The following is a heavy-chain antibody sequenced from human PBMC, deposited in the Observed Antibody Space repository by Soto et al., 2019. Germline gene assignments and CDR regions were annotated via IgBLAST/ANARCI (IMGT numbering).Heavy chain of an antibody. CDR1: GYTFTGYY. J-gene: IGHJ4*02. Sequence: ASVKVSCKASGYTFTGYYMHWVRQAPGQGLEWMGWINPNSGGTNYAQKFQGRVTMTRDTSISTAYMELSRLRSGDTAVYYCARDTVAGNYFDYWGQGTLVTVSS. CDR3: ARDTVAGNYFDY. CDR2: INPNSGGT. D-gene: IGHD6-19*01. V-gene: IGHV1-2*02.